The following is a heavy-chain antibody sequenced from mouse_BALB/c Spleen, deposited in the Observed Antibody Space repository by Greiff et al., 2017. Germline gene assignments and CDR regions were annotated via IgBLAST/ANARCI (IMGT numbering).Heavy chain of an antibody. D-gene: IGHD1-1*01. J-gene: IGHJ2*01. CDR2: IDPSNSET. CDR1: GYTFTSYW. V-gene: IGHV1S127*01. CDR3: ARESTTVVERYYFDY. Sequence: VQLQQSGPELVRPGASVKMSCKASGYTFTSYWMHWVKQRPGQGLEWIGMIDPSNSETRLNQKFKDKATLTVDKSSSTAYMQLKSLTSEDSAVYYCARESTTVVERYYFDYWGQGTTLTVSS.